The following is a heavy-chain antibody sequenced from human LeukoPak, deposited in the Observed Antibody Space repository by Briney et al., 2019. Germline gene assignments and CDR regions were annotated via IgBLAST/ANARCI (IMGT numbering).Heavy chain of an antibody. CDR2: ISSTSSYI. D-gene: IGHD3-22*01. J-gene: IGHJ4*02. V-gene: IGHV3-11*06. CDR3: ARLHDSRRYVGFDS. CDR1: GFTFSDYY. Sequence: GGSLRLSCAASGFTFSDYYMSWIRQAPGKGLEWVSYISSTSSYINYADSVKGRFTISRDNAKNSLYLQMNSLRAEDTALYYCARLHDSRRYVGFDSWGQGTLVTVSS.